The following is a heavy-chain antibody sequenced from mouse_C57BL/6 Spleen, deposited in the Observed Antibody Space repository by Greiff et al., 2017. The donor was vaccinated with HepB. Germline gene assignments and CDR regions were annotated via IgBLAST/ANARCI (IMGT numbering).Heavy chain of an antibody. CDR1: GFSLTSYG. J-gene: IGHJ2*01. CDR3: ARNPSGYYYFDY. CDR2: IWSGGST. Sequence: VQLQQSGPGLVQPSQRLSITCTVSGFSLTSYGVHWVRQSPGKGLEWLGVIWSGGSTDYNAAFISRLSISKDNSKSQVFFKMNSLQADDTAIYYCARNPSGYYYFDYWGQGTTLTVSS. D-gene: IGHD2-3*01. V-gene: IGHV2-2*01.